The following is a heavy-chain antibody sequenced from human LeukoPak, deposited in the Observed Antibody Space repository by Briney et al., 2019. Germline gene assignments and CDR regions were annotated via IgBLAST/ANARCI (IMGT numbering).Heavy chain of an antibody. CDR1: GFTFSIYA. Sequence: GRSLRLFCGASGFTFSIYAMSWVRHAPGKGLEWVSAISGSGGSTYYADSVRGGFTISRDNSKNRLHLQMNSLSAGHTAVYHCAKRRRYFDWFPRGYFDYGDQGTLVTVYS. V-gene: IGHV3-23*01. D-gene: IGHD3-9*01. CDR2: ISGSGGST. CDR3: AKRRRYFDWFPRGYFDY. J-gene: IGHJ4*02.